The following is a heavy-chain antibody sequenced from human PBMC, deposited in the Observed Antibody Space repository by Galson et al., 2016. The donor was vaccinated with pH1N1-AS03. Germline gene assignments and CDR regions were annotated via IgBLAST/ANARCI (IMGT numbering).Heavy chain of an antibody. V-gene: IGHV3-23*01. D-gene: IGHD4-17*01. Sequence: SLRLSCAASGFIFSNYAMTWVRQAPGKGLQWVSTISGLGESTKYADSVKGRFTISRDSSKNTVNLHMNSLRVEDTAGYYCANRGDTLGFFESWGQGTLVTVSS. J-gene: IGHJ4*02. CDR2: ISGLGEST. CDR3: ANRGDTLGFFES. CDR1: GFIFSNYA.